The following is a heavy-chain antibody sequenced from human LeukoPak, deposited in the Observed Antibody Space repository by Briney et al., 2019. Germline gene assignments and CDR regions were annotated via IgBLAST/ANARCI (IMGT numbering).Heavy chain of an antibody. V-gene: IGHV4-61*02. Sequence: SQTLSLTCTVSGGSISSGSYYWSWIRQPAGKGLEWIGRIYTSGSTNYNPSLKSRVTISVDTSKNQFSLKLSSVTAADTAVYYCARDIVSLTGGRWGQGTLVTVSS. D-gene: IGHD2-15*01. CDR1: GGSISSGSYY. CDR2: IYTSGST. CDR3: ARDIVSLTGGR. J-gene: IGHJ4*02.